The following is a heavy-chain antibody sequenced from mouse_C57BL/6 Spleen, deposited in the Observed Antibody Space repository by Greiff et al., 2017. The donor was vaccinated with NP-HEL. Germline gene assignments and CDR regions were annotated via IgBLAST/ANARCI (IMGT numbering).Heavy chain of an antibody. CDR3: ARDDYDDYFDY. D-gene: IGHD2-4*01. V-gene: IGHV1-4*01. CDR1: GYTFTSYT. CDR2: INPSSGYT. Sequence: QVQLKQSGAELARPGASVKMSCKASGYTFTSYTMHWVKQRPGQGLEWIGYINPSSGYTKYNQKFKDKATLTADKSSSTAYMQLSSLTSEDSAVYYCARDDYDDYFDYWGQGTTLTVSS. J-gene: IGHJ2*01.